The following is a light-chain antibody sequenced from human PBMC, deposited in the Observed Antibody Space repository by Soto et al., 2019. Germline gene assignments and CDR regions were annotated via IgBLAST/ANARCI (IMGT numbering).Light chain of an antibody. CDR2: DVS. CDR3: SSYTTVSTLVV. CDR1: SSDVGGYNY. Sequence: QSALTQPASVSGSPGQSITISCTGSSSDVGGYNYVSWYQQHPDKAPKLMIYDVSNRPSGVSNRFSGSKSGNTASLTISGLQAEDEADYFCSSYTTVSTLVVFGGGTQLTVL. J-gene: IGLJ2*01. V-gene: IGLV2-14*03.